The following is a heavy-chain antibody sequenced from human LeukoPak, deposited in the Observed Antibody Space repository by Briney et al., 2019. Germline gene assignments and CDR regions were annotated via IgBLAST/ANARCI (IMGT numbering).Heavy chain of an antibody. CDR1: GYFFTGYY. CDR2: INPNTGDT. CDR3: ARTLTTVTKNDY. V-gene: IGHV1-2*02. D-gene: IGHD4-17*01. Sequence: ASVKVSCKASGYFFTGYYMHWVRQAPGQGLEWMGWINPNTGDTNYAQKFQGRVTMTRDTSISTAYMELSRLRSDDTAVYYCARTLTTVTKNDYWGQGTLVTVSS. J-gene: IGHJ4*02.